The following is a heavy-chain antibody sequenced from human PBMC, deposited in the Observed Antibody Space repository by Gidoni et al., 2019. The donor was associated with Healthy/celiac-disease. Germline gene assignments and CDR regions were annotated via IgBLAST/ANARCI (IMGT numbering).Heavy chain of an antibody. D-gene: IGHD2-2*01. Sequence: QVQLQESGPGLVKPSQTLSLTCTVSGGSISSGSYYWSWIRQPAGKGLEWIGRIYTSGSTNYNPSLKSRVTISVDTSKNQFSLKLSSVTAADTAVYYCARWSRGPVVPAAMGWYFDLWGRGTLVTVSS. V-gene: IGHV4-61*02. CDR3: ARWSRGPVVPAAMGWYFDL. CDR2: IYTSGST. CDR1: GGSISSGSYY. J-gene: IGHJ2*01.